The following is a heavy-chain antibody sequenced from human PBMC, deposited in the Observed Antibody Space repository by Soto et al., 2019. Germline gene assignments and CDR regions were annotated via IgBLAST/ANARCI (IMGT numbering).Heavy chain of an antibody. CDR3: ARAGSYHLIFDY. Sequence: SSETLSLTCTVSGGSISSYYWSWIRQPPGKGLEWIGYIYYSGSTNYNPSLKSRVTISVDTSKNQFSLKLSSVTAADTAVYYCARAGSYHLIFDYWGQGTLVTVSS. CDR1: GGSISSYY. J-gene: IGHJ4*02. D-gene: IGHD3-10*01. CDR2: IYYSGST. V-gene: IGHV4-59*01.